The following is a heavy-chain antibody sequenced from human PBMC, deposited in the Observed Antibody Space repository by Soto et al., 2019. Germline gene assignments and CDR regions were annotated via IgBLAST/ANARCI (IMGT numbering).Heavy chain of an antibody. J-gene: IGHJ6*02. CDR3: ASDLVGASDSYGLDV. CDR1: GFTFSNYG. CDR2: IWHDGNNK. V-gene: IGHV3-33*01. Sequence: GGSLRLSCAAFGFTFSNYGMHWVRQAPGKGLEWVAIIWHDGNNKYYADSVRGRFIISRDNSKNRLYLQMNSLRAEDTAVYYCASDLVGASDSYGLDVWGQGTPVTVSS. D-gene: IGHD1-26*01.